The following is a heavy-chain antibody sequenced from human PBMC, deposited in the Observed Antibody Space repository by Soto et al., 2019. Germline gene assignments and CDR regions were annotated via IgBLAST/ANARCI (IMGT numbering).Heavy chain of an antibody. V-gene: IGHV1-69*12. CDR1: GGTFSSYA. Sequence: QVQLVQSGAEVKKPGSSVKVSCKASGGTFSSYAISWVRQAPGQGLEWMGGIIPIFGTANYAQKFQGRVTITADESTSTAYMELSSLRSEDTAVYYCAREGCSGGSCYVDAFDIWGQGTMVTVSS. CDR3: AREGCSGGSCYVDAFDI. CDR2: IIPIFGTA. J-gene: IGHJ3*02. D-gene: IGHD2-15*01.